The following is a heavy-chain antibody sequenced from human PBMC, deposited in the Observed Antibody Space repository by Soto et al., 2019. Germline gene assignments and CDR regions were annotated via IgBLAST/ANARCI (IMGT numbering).Heavy chain of an antibody. Sequence: QVQLQESGPGLVKPSQTLSLTCTVSGGSISSGGYYWSWIRQHPGKGLEWIGYIYYSGSTYYNPSLKRRVTISVDTCKNQFSLKLSSVTAADTAVYYCARGVRGGGSSHWYFDLWGRGTLVTVSS. CDR2: IYYSGST. D-gene: IGHD2-15*01. J-gene: IGHJ2*01. CDR3: ARGVRGGGSSHWYFDL. V-gene: IGHV4-31*03. CDR1: GGSISSGGYY.